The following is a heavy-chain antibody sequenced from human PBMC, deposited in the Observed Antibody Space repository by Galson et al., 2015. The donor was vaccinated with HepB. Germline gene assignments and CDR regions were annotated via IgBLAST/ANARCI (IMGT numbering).Heavy chain of an antibody. D-gene: IGHD3-9*01. Sequence: SVKVSCKASGYRFSRYGISWVRQAPGQGLEWVGWISTDNGKTKYAQKFQGRVTMTTDTSTSTAYMELRGLRSDDTAVYYCARDRNYDILTGYYHSFDYWGQGTLVTASS. CDR1: GYRFSRYG. J-gene: IGHJ4*02. CDR3: ARDRNYDILTGYYHSFDY. CDR2: ISTDNGKT. V-gene: IGHV1-18*04.